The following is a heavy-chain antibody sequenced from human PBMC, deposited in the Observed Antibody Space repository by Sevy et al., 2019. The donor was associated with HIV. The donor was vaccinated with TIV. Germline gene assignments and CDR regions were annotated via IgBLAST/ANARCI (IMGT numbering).Heavy chain of an antibody. CDR3: AITREYYSDTSGYSDY. V-gene: IGHV1-24*01. Sequence: ASVKVSCRSSRYSLNIFSMHWVRQAPGKGLEWMGSFDPEDGERIYSQKFQGRFSMTEDTSTDTAYMELCSLRPDDTAVYYCAITREYYSDTSGYSDYWGQGTLVTVSS. D-gene: IGHD3-22*01. CDR2: FDPEDGER. J-gene: IGHJ4*02. CDR1: RYSLNIFS.